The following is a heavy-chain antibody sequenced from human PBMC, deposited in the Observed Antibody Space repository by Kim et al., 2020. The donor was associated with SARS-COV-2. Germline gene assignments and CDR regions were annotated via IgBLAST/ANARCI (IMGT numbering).Heavy chain of an antibody. D-gene: IGHD5-18*01. CDR1: GFTFSSYS. CDR3: AREADTAMANNWFDP. J-gene: IGHJ5*02. V-gene: IGHV3-21*01. CDR2: ISSSSSYI. Sequence: GGSLRLSCAASGFTFSSYSMNWVRQAPGKGLEWVSSISSSSSYIYYADSVKGRFTISRDNAKNSLYLRMNSLRAEDTAVYYCAREADTAMANNWFDPWGQGTLVTVSS.